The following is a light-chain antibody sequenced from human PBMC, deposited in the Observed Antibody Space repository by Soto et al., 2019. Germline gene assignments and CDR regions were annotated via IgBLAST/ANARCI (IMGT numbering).Light chain of an antibody. Sequence: EIVLTHSPDTVSLSPGERATLSCRASQSIRSERLAWYQQKPGQAPRLVIFDASNRASGMPERFSGSGSGTDFTLTIARLEPEDFAVYYCQEYDGAPITFGLGTRLEIK. J-gene: IGKJ5*01. V-gene: IGKV3-20*01. CDR3: QEYDGAPIT. CDR2: DAS. CDR1: QSIRSER.